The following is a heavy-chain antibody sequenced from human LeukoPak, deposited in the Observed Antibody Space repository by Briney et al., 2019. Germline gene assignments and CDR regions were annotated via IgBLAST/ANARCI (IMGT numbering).Heavy chain of an antibody. CDR1: GFTFDDYT. J-gene: IGHJ3*02. Sequence: GGFLRLSCAASGFTFDDYTMHWVRQAPGKGLEWVSLISWDGGSTYYADSVKGRFTISRDNSKNSLYLQMNSLRTEDTALYYCAKDLSMVRGVFDAFDIWGQGTMVTVSS. CDR2: ISWDGGST. V-gene: IGHV3-43*01. CDR3: AKDLSMVRGVFDAFDI. D-gene: IGHD3-10*01.